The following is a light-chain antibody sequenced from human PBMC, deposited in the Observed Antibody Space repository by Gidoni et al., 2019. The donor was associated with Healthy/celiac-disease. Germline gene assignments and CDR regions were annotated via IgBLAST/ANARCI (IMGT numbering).Light chain of an antibody. CDR2: DAS. V-gene: IGKV1-33*01. CDR1: QDISNY. J-gene: IGKJ3*01. Sequence: DLQMTQSPSSLSASVGDRVTITCQASQDISNYLNWYQQKPGKAPKLLIYDASNLETGVPSRFSGSGSGTDVTFTISSLQPEDIATYYCQQYDNLFTFGPGTKVDIK. CDR3: QQYDNLFT.